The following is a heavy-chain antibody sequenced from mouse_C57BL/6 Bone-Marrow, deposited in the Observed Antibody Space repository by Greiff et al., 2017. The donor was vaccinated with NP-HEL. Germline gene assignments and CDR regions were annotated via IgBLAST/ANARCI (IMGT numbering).Heavy chain of an antibody. Sequence: EVQLQQSGPELVKPGASVKISCKASGYTFTDYYMNWVKQSHGKSLEWIGDINPNNGGTSYNQKFKGKATLTVDKSSSTAYMELRSLTSEDSAVYYCAGLGWLPFDYWGQGTTLTDSS. CDR1: GYTFTDYY. V-gene: IGHV1-26*01. CDR3: AGLGWLPFDY. D-gene: IGHD2-3*01. J-gene: IGHJ2*01. CDR2: INPNNGGT.